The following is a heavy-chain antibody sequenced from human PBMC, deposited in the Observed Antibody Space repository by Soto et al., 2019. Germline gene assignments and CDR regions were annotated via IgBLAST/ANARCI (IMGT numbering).Heavy chain of an antibody. D-gene: IGHD3-10*02. J-gene: IGHJ1*01. V-gene: IGHV4-59*03. CDR3: AKYRMFWALQY. CDR1: NTSITDDY. CDR2: SHSSGNS. Sequence: SETLSLTCKVSNTSITDDYWAWIRQSPGKGLEWIAFSHSSGNSAYNPSLKTRVRVSVDTPKKQVSLTLTSVTAADTAVYYCAKYRMFWALQYWGPGTLVTVSS.